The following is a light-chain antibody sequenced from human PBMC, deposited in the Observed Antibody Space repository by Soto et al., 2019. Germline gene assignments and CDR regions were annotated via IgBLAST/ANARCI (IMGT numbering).Light chain of an antibody. CDR1: NNDIGVYDF. CDR2: EVV. Sequence: QSVLPQPPSASGSPGQSVPISCTGTNNDIGVYDFVSWYQHHPGKAPRLIIYEVVQRPSGVPDRFSGSKSGNTASLTVSGLQAADEAYYFCKSYAGSNTDVFGSGTKLTVL. CDR3: KSYAGSNTDV. V-gene: IGLV2-8*01. J-gene: IGLJ1*01.